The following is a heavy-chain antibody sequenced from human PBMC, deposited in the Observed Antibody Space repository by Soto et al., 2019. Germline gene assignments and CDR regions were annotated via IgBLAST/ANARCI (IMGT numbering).Heavy chain of an antibody. CDR1: GFTFSSYG. J-gene: IGHJ6*02. V-gene: IGHV3-33*01. CDR3: ARDRTTTVDYYYYGMDV. CDR2: IWYDGSNK. Sequence: GGSLRLSCAASGFTFSSYGMHWVRQAPGKGLEWVAVIWYDGSNKYYADSVKGRFTISRDNSKNTLYLQMNSLRAEDTAVYYCARDRTTTVDYYYYGMDVWGQGTTVTVSS. D-gene: IGHD4-17*01.